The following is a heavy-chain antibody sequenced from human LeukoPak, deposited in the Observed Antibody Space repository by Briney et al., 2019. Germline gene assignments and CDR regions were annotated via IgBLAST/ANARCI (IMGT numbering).Heavy chain of an antibody. CDR2: IYIDGST. CDR1: GFSVGSHY. CDR3: AKLLIY. Sequence: PGGSLRLSCAASGFSVGSHYMTWVRQAPGQGLEWVSVIYIDGSTYYADSVEGRFTISRDSTKNTLYLQMNSLRPEDTAVYCCAKLLIYWGQGALVTVSS. D-gene: IGHD4-23*01. J-gene: IGHJ4*02. V-gene: IGHV3-66*02.